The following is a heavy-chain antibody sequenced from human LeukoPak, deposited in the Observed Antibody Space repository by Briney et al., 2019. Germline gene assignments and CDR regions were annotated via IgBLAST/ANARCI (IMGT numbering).Heavy chain of an antibody. J-gene: IGHJ6*02. CDR1: RYTFARYG. CDR2: ISANSGYT. D-gene: IGHD5-12*01. CDR3: ARNSEYSGYDPWDCYYGMDV. Sequence: ASVNDTCKASRYTFARYGISWVRQAPGQGLEWMGWISANSGYTNYAQKFQGRVTMTRDTTISTAYMELSRLRSDDTDVYYCARNSEYSGYDPWDCYYGMDVWGQGTTVTVSS. V-gene: IGHV1-2*02.